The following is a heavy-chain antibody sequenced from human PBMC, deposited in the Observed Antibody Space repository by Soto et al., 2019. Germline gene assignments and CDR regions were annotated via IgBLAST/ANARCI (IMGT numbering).Heavy chain of an antibody. D-gene: IGHD6-19*01. CDR1: GYTFTNYA. V-gene: IGHV1-3*01. CDR3: ARSGYSSGWYHWYFDF. Sequence: QVQLVQSGAEVKKPGASVKVSCKASGYTFTNYAIHWVRQAPGQRLEWMGWINAGDGNTKYSQKFQGRVTITRDTSASTAYMELSSLRSEVTAVYFCARSGYSSGWYHWYFDFWGRGTLVTVSS. CDR2: INAGDGNT. J-gene: IGHJ2*01.